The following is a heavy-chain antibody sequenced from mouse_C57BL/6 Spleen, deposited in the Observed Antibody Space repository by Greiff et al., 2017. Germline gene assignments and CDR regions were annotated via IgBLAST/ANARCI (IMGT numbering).Heavy chain of an antibody. CDR2: ISNLAYSI. V-gene: IGHV5-15*01. CDR3: ARRDYYGSSYVGYFDV. D-gene: IGHD1-1*01. J-gene: IGHJ1*03. CDR1: GFTFSEYG. Sequence: EVKLMESGGGLVQPGGSLKLSCAASGFTFSEYGMAWVRQAPRKGPEWVAFISNLAYSIYYADTVTGRFTISRENAKNTLYLEMSSLRSEDTAMYYCARRDYYGSSYVGYFDVWGTGTTVTVSS.